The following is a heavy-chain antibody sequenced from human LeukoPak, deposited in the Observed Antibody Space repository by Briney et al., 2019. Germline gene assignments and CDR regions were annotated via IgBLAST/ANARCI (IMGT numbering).Heavy chain of an antibody. J-gene: IGHJ4*02. CDR2: IYYSGST. D-gene: IGHD3-9*01. Sequence: SETLSLTCTVSGGSISSYYWSWIRQPPGKGLEWIGYIYYSGSTNYNPSLKSRVTISVDTSKNQFSLKLSSVTAADTAVYYRASSTYYDILNYIYWGQGTLVTVSS. CDR1: GGSISSYY. V-gene: IGHV4-59*08. CDR3: ASSTYYDILNYIY.